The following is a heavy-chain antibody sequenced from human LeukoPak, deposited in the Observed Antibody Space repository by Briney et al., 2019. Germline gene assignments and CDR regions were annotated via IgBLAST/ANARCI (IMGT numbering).Heavy chain of an antibody. CDR1: GYTFSSYE. Sequence: ASVKVSCKASGYTFSSYEISWVRQAPGQGLEWIGWISPYSGRTTYGHKFQGRVTLTTDRPTSTAHMELRSLRSDDTAVYYCARQNHPMGYSYKYYMDVWGKGTTVTVSS. CDR2: ISPYSGRT. J-gene: IGHJ6*03. CDR3: ARQNHPMGYSYKYYMDV. V-gene: IGHV1-18*01. D-gene: IGHD5-12*01.